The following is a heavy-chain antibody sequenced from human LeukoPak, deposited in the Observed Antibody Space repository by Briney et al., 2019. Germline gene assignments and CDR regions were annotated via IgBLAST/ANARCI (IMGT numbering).Heavy chain of an antibody. CDR1: GFAFSDYW. J-gene: IGHJ4*02. CDR3: ARDRDLRLHY. CDR2: INEDGSKK. V-gene: IGHV3-7*03. Sequence: GGSLRLSCAASGFAFSDYWMSWVRQAPGKGLEWVANINEDGSKKHYLDSVEGRFTISRDNAKNSLYLQMNSLRAEDTAVFYCARDRDLRLHYWGQGTLVTVSS. D-gene: IGHD2-21*01.